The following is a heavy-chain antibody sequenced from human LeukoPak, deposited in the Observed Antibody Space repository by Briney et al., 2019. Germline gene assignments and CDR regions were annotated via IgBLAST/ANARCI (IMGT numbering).Heavy chain of an antibody. V-gene: IGHV1-8*03. Sequence: ASVKVSCKASGYTFTSYDINWVRQTTGQGLEWMGWMNPNSGNTGYAQKFQGRVTITRNTSISTDYMELSSLRSEDTAVYYCARGPIFRQVPAAYDYYYYYMDVWGKGTTVTVSS. CDR1: GYTFTSYD. CDR2: MNPNSGNT. D-gene: IGHD2-2*01. CDR3: ARGPIFRQVPAAYDYYYYYMDV. J-gene: IGHJ6*03.